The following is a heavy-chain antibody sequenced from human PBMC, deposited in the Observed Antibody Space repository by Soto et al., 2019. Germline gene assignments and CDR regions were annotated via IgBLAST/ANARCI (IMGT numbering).Heavy chain of an antibody. CDR2: IYHSGST. Sequence: SETLSLTCAVSGYSISSGYYWGWIRQPPGKGLEWIGSIYHSGSTYYNPSLKSRVTISVDTSKNQFSLKLSSVTAADTAVYYCARDENYYDSSGYYFVARDDAFDIWGQGTMVTV. CDR1: GYSISSGYY. D-gene: IGHD3-22*01. V-gene: IGHV4-38-2*02. CDR3: ARDENYYDSSGYYFVARDDAFDI. J-gene: IGHJ3*02.